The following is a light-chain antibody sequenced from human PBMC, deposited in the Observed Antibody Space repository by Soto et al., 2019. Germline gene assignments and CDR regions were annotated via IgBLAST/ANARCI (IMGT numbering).Light chain of an antibody. CDR3: SSYTTTNTMV. CDR2: DVT. CDR1: SSDVGGYNY. V-gene: IGLV2-14*01. J-gene: IGLJ2*01. Sequence: QSVLTQPASVSGSPGQSITIFCTGTSSDVGGYNYVSWYQQHPDKAPKLLIYDVTNRPSGISSRFSGSKSGNTASLTISGLQAEDESDYFCSSYTTTNTMVFGGGTKLTVL.